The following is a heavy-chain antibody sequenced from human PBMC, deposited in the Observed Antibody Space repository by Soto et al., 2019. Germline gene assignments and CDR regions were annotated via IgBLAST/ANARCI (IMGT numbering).Heavy chain of an antibody. CDR1: GASFTGYY. D-gene: IGHD5-12*01. J-gene: IGHJ4*02. CDR2: IKHWGGT. V-gene: IGHV4-34*01. Sequence: SETLSLTCAVKGASFTGYYWSWIRQPPGKGLEWIGEIKHWGGTNYSPSLRGRVTISADTSKNQFSLKLNSVTGADTAVYYCARGQEGIVATHWDQGTLVTVS. CDR3: ARGQEGIVATH.